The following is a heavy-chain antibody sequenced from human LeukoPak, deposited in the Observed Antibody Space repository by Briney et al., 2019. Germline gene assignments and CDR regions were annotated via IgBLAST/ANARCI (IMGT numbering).Heavy chain of an antibody. J-gene: IGHJ5*02. D-gene: IGHD3-16*01. V-gene: IGHV4-39*01. CDR3: ARGQRHRIMITFGGALRGFDP. CDR1: GGSFRSSSYC. Sequence: RASETLSLTCTVSGGSFRSSSYCWGWIRQTPGKGLEWIGCIYYSGSTYYNPSLKGRVTISVDTSKNQFSLKLSSVTAADTAVYYCARGQRHRIMITFGGALRGFDPWGQGTLVTVSS. CDR2: IYYSGST.